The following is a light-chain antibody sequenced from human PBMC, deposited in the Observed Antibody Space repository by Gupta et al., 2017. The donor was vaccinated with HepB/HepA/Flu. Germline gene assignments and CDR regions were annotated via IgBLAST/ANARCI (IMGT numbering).Light chain of an antibody. CDR2: GAS. J-gene: IGKJ3*01. V-gene: IGKV3-20*01. Sequence: EIVLTQSPGTLSLSPGERATLSCRASQSVSSSCYAWYQQQPGEAPSLLIYGASSRATSIPDWFSGSGSGTEFTLTISRLEPEDVAVYYCRQYGSTLMFTFGPGTKVDIK. CDR3: RQYGSTLMFT. CDR1: QSVSSSC.